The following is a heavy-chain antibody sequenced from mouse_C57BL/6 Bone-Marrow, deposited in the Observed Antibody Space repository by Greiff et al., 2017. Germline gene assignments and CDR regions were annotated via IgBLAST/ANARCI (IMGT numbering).Heavy chain of an antibody. CDR1: GFTFSNYW. Sequence: DVMLVESGGGLVQPGGSMKLSCVASGFTFSNYWMNWVRQSPEKGLEWVAQIRLTSDNYATHHAESVKGRFTIARDDSKSSVYLQMNNLRAKDTGIYYGTGDKSGLFAYWGQGTLVTVSA. J-gene: IGHJ3*01. V-gene: IGHV6-3*01. D-gene: IGHD3-2*02. CDR3: TGDKSGLFAY. CDR2: IRLTSDNYAT.